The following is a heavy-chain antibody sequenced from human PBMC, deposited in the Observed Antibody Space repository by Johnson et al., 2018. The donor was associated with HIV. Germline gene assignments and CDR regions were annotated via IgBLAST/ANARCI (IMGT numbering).Heavy chain of an antibody. CDR2: IKSKTDGGTK. V-gene: IGHV3-15*01. CDR3: AREDGDSSSWAGAFDI. CDR1: GFSFRNYW. J-gene: IGHJ3*02. Sequence: VQLVESGGGLVQPGGSLRLSCAVSGFSFRNYWMEWVRQAPGKGLEWVGRIKSKTDGGTKDYAAPVKGRFTISRDNSKNTLYLQMSSLRAEDTAVYYCAREDGDSSSWAGAFDIWGQGTMVTVSS. D-gene: IGHD6-13*01.